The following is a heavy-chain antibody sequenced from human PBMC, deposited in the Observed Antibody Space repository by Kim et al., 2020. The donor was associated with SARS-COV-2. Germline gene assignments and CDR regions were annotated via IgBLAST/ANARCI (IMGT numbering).Heavy chain of an antibody. Sequence: GGSLRLSCAASGFSLSNYAMTWVRQAPGKGLEWVSTLNSDGSTDYAASMKGRFTISRDISKDTLYLQMNNLGPEDTAVYYCARDRTMVRGVFIRQWAYWG. V-gene: IGHV3-23*01. D-gene: IGHD3-10*01. CDR2: LNSDGST. J-gene: IGHJ4*01. CDR1: GFSLSNYA. CDR3: ARDRTMVRGVFIRQWAY.